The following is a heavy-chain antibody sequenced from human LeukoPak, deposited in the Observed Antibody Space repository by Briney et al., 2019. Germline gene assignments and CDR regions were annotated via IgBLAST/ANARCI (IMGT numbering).Heavy chain of an antibody. V-gene: IGHV3-9*01. CDR1: GFTFDDYA. J-gene: IGHJ3*02. CDR3: ASRITGTTYAFDI. D-gene: IGHD1-7*01. CDR2: ISWNSGSI. Sequence: GGSLRLSCAASGFTFDDYAVHWVRQAPGKGLEWVSGISWNSGSIGYADSVKGRFTISRDNAKNSLYLQMNSLRAEDTALYYCASRITGTTYAFDIWGQGTMVTVSS.